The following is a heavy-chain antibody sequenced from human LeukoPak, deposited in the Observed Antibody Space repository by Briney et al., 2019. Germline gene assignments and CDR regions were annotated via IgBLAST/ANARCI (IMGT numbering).Heavy chain of an antibody. CDR2: ISYDGSNK. J-gene: IGHJ4*02. V-gene: IGHV3-30*18. CDR1: GFTFSSYG. D-gene: IGHD1-1*01. CDR3: ANTPQLWTQFDY. Sequence: GGSLRLSCAASGFTFSSYGMHWVRQAPGKGLEWVAVISYDGSNKYYADSVKGRSTISRDNSKNTLYLQMNSLRAEDTAVYYCANTPQLWTQFDYWGQGTLVTVSS.